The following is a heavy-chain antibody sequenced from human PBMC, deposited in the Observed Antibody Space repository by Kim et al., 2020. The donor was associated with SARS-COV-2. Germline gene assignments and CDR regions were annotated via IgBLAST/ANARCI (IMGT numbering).Heavy chain of an antibody. D-gene: IGHD3-10*01. J-gene: IGHJ4*02. CDR3: TTAKPGAYYYGSGSYYTDYFDY. V-gene: IGHV3-15*01. CDR1: GFTFSNAW. Sequence: GGSLRLSCAASGFTFSNAWMSWVRQAPGKGLEWVGRIKSKTDGGTTDYAAPVKGRFTISRDDSKNTLYLQMNSLKTEDTAVYYCTTAKPGAYYYGSGSYYTDYFDYWGQGTLVTVSS. CDR2: IKSKTDGGTT.